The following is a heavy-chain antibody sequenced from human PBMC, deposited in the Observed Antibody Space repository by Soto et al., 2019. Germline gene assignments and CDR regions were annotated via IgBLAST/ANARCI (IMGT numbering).Heavy chain of an antibody. CDR3: ARFDEIAFGRSPMDV. CDR2: ISSSSSYI. J-gene: IGHJ6*02. V-gene: IGHV3-21*01. CDR1: GFTFSSYS. Sequence: AGGSLRLSCAASGFTFSSYSMNWVRQAPGKGLEWVSSISSSSSYIYYADSVKGRFTISRDNAKNSLYLQMNSLRAEDTAVYYCARFDEIAFGRSPMDVWGQGTTVTVSS. D-gene: IGHD3-16*01.